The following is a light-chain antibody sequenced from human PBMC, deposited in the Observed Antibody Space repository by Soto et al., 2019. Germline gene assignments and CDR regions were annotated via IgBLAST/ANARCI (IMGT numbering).Light chain of an antibody. Sequence: QSVLTQPRSVSGSPGQSVTISCTGTSSDVGGYNYVSWYQQHPGKSPKLMISDVSKRPSGGPDRYSGSKSGNTASLSISGLLAEDEADYYCCSYTGSYVFRTGTTATVL. CDR2: DVS. CDR3: CSYTGSYV. J-gene: IGLJ1*01. V-gene: IGLV2-11*01. CDR1: SSDVGGYNY.